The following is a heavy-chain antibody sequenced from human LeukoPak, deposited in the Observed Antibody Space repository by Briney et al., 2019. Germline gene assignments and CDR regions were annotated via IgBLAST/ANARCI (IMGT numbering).Heavy chain of an antibody. CDR2: IIPILGIA. V-gene: IGHV1-69*04. Sequence: SVKVSCKASGGTFSSYTISWVRQPPGQGLEWMGRIIPILGIANYAQKFQGRVTITADKSTSTAYMELSSLRSEDTAVYYCARDSLGYCSSTSCRPSYYWGQGTLVTVSS. CDR1: GGTFSSYT. J-gene: IGHJ4*02. CDR3: ARDSLGYCSSTSCRPSYY. D-gene: IGHD2-2*01.